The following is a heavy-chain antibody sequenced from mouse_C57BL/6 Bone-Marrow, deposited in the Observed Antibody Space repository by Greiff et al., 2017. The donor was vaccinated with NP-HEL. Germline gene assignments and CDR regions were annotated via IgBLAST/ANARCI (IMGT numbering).Heavy chain of an antibody. J-gene: IGHJ4*01. V-gene: IGHV1-7*01. Sequence: QVQLQQPGAELAKPGASVKPSCKASGYTFTSYWMHWVKQRPGQGLEWIGYINPSSGYTKYNQKFKDKATLTADKSSSTAYMQLSSLTYEDSAVYYCARSRSFRIYYYGKGAMDYWGQGTSVTVSS. CDR3: ARSRSFRIYYYGKGAMDY. D-gene: IGHD1-1*01. CDR1: GYTFTSYW. CDR2: INPSSGYT.